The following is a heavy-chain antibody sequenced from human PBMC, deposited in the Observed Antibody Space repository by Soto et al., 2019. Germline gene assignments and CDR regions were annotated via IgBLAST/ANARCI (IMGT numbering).Heavy chain of an antibody. CDR2: IYYSGST. CDR3: ARDIRGYSGYDPPRNLTDI. CDR1: GGSISSYY. D-gene: IGHD5-12*01. Sequence: PSETLSLTCTVSGGSISSYYWSWIRQPPGKGLEWIGYIYYSGSTNYNPSLKSRVTISVDTSKNQFSLKLSSVTAADTAVYYCARDIRGYSGYDPPRNLTDIWGQGTMVTVSS. V-gene: IGHV4-59*01. J-gene: IGHJ3*02.